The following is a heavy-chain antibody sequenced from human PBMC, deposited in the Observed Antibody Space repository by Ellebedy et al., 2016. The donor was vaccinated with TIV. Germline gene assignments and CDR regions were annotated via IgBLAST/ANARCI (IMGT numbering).Heavy chain of an antibody. CDR3: AREMGSRGSDDALDF. CDR2: IRNKAKSYTT. V-gene: IGHV3-72*01. Sequence: GESLKISCAGSGFTFTDYYIDWVRQAPGKGLEWVGRIRNKAKSYTTEYAASVRGRFTISRDDSENSVYLQMNSLKSDETAVYYCAREMGSRGSDDALDFWGRGTMVTVSS. J-gene: IGHJ3*01. D-gene: IGHD2-15*01. CDR1: GFTFTDYY.